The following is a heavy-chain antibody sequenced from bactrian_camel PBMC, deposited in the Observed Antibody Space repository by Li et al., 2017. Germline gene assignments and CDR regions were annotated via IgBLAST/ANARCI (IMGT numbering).Heavy chain of an antibody. Sequence: DVQLVESGGGLVQPGGSLRLSCAASGYTFSRYAMSWVRQVPGKGLEWVSLIESGSGRTHYADSVKGRFTISRDNAKNTLYLQLNSLKTEDTAMYYCAKSDGTYFSNWGQGTQVTVS. D-gene: IGHD6*01. J-gene: IGHJ6*01. CDR3: AKSDGTYFSN. V-gene: IGHV3S31*01. CDR1: GYTFSRYA. CDR2: IESGSGRT.